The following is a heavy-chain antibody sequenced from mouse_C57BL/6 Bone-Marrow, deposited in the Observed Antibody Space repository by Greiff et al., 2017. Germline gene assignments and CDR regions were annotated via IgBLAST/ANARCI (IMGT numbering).Heavy chain of an antibody. D-gene: IGHD1-1*01. Sequence: EVQLQQSGAELVRPGASVKLSCTASGFNIKDDYMHWVKQRPEQGLEWIGWIDPENGDTEYASKFQGKATITADTSSNTAYLQLSSLTSEDTAVYYCTTFGYYDGLWYFDVWGTGTTVTVSS. V-gene: IGHV14-4*01. CDR1: GFNIKDDY. J-gene: IGHJ1*03. CDR3: TTFGYYDGLWYFDV. CDR2: IDPENGDT.